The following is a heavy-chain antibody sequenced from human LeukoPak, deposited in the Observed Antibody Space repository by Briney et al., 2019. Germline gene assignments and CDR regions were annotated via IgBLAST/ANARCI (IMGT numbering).Heavy chain of an antibody. J-gene: IGHJ5*02. D-gene: IGHD2-15*01. Sequence: PSETLSLTXTVSGGSISSSSYYWGWIRQPPGEGLEWIGSIYYSGSTYYNPSLKSRVTISVDTSKNQFSLKLSSVTAADTAVYYCARAYIVVVVAAGPNWFDPWGQGTLVTVSS. CDR3: ARAYIVVVVAAGPNWFDP. CDR2: IYYSGST. CDR1: GGSISSSSYY. V-gene: IGHV4-39*01.